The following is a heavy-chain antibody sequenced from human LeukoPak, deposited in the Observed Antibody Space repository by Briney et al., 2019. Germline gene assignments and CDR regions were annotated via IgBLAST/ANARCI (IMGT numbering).Heavy chain of an antibody. CDR1: GFTFSSYS. CDR2: ISGSGGST. J-gene: IGHJ4*02. Sequence: GGSLRLSCAASGFTFSSYSMNWVRQAPGKGLEWVSAISGSGGSTYYADSVKGRFTISRDNAKNSLYLHMNSLRAEDTAVYYCARDYGGSSPFDYWGQGTLVTVSS. D-gene: IGHD4-23*01. CDR3: ARDYGGSSPFDY. V-gene: IGHV3-21*01.